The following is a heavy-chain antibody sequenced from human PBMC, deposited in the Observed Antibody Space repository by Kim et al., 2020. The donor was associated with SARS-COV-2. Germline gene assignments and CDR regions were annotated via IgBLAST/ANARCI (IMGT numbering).Heavy chain of an antibody. J-gene: IGHJ6*02. Sequence: ASVKVSCKASGYTFTSYAMHWVRQAPGQRLEWMGWINAGNGNTKYSQKFQGRVTITRDTSASTAYMELSSLRSEDTAVYYCARDLKGDIVATIYALDYYYGMDVWGQGTTVTVSS. D-gene: IGHD5-12*01. CDR2: INAGNGNT. CDR1: GYTFTSYA. CDR3: ARDLKGDIVATIYALDYYYGMDV. V-gene: IGHV1-3*01.